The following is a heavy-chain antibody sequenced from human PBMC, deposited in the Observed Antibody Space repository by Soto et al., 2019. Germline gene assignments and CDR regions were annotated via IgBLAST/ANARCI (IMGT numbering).Heavy chain of an antibody. CDR1: GFTFRSYG. J-gene: IGHJ3*01. CDR2: ISGSGISI. Sequence: GGSLRLSCAAAGFTFRSYGMSWVRQAPGKGLEWVSVISGSGISIDYADSVKGRFTISRDNSKNTLYLQMSRLRAEDTAVYYCAKRSFDYDSSGSYSQSGALDFWGQGTMVTVSS. CDR3: AKRSFDYDSSGSYSQSGALDF. D-gene: IGHD3-22*01. V-gene: IGHV3-23*01.